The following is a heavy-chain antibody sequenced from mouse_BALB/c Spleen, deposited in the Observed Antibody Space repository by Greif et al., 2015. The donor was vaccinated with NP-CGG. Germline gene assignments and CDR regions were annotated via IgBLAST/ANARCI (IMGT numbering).Heavy chain of an antibody. V-gene: IGHV5-15*02. CDR2: ISNLAYSI. Sequence: EVQLQQSGGGLVQPGGSRKLSCAASGFTFSDYGMAWVRQAPGKGSEWVAFISNLAYSIYYADTVTGRFTISRENAKNTLYLEMSSLRSEDTAMYYCARDYYGSSYWYFDVWGAGTTVTVSS. CDR1: GFTFSDYG. D-gene: IGHD1-1*01. J-gene: IGHJ1*01. CDR3: ARDYYGSSYWYFDV.